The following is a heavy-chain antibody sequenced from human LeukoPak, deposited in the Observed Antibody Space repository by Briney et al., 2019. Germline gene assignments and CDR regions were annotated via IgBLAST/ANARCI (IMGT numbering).Heavy chain of an antibody. Sequence: PGGSLRLSCAASGFIFGTYSMTWVRQAPGKGLEWVSYISSSGTTIYYADSVKGRFTVSRDNAKNSLYLQMNSLGAEDTAVYYCAGLDYWGQGTLVTVSS. V-gene: IGHV3-48*03. CDR3: AGLDY. CDR1: GFIFGTYS. J-gene: IGHJ4*02. CDR2: ISSSGTTI.